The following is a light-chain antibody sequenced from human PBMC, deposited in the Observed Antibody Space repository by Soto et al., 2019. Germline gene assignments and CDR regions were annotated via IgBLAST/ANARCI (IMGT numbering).Light chain of an antibody. V-gene: IGKV3-20*01. CDR3: QQYLITPWT. J-gene: IGKJ1*01. CDR1: QSVSGDY. CDR2: GAS. Sequence: EIALTHSPGTLSLSPGEEATLSFSSSQSVSGDYLAWYQSKPGQAPRLLIHGASNRATGIPDRFSGSGSGTDFTLTIGRLEPEDFAVYYCQQYLITPWTFGQGTKVDNK.